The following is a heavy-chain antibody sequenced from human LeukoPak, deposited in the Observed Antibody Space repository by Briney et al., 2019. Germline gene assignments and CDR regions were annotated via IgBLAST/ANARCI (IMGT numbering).Heavy chain of an antibody. CDR1: GFTFSSYS. Sequence: GGSLRLSCAASGFTFSSYSMNWIRQAPGKGLEWVGRIKGKSDGGTTHYAAPVKGRFTISRDDSKNMLFLQMNTLKTEDTAMYYCSYNMDVWGPGTTVTVSS. CDR2: IKGKSDGGTT. V-gene: IGHV3-15*06. D-gene: IGHD1-1*01. J-gene: IGHJ6*02. CDR3: SYNMDV.